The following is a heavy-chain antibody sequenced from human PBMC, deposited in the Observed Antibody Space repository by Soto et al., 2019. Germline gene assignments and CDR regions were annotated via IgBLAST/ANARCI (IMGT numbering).Heavy chain of an antibody. D-gene: IGHD2-15*01. V-gene: IGHV3-23*01. Sequence: HPGGSLRLSCAASGFTFSIYAMSWVRQAPGKGLEWVSAISPIGGDTYYADSVTGRFTISRDNSRDTLYLQMNSLRADDTAVYYCVKSDRKDFWGQGTLVTVSS. CDR3: VKSDRKDF. J-gene: IGHJ4*02. CDR1: GFTFSIYA. CDR2: ISPIGGDT.